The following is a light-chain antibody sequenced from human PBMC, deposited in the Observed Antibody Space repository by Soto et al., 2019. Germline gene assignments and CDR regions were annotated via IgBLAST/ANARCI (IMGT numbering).Light chain of an antibody. CDR1: TSDVGGYKY. CDR2: EVN. CDR3: ISYAGSNTYV. V-gene: IGLV2-8*01. Sequence: LTQPPSASGSPGQSVTISCTGTTSDVGGYKYVSWHQQRPGRAPRLILYEVNKRPAGVPDRFSGSKSGNTASLTVSGLQADDEADYYCISYAGSNTYVFGTGTKV. J-gene: IGLJ1*01.